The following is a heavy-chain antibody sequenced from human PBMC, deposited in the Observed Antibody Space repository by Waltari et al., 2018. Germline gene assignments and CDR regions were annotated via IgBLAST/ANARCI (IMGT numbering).Heavy chain of an antibody. CDR3: AKAVQPDYFYMDV. CDR1: CFTFTCYV. V-gene: IGHV3-23*01. J-gene: IGHJ6*03. D-gene: IGHD1-1*01. CDR2: IRSSSSVT. Sequence: VLLSASGALLLSPFVLLGLFCAASCFTFTCYVISWVRKAPVKGVEWVTSIRSSSSVTYYAEYVKGRFTISRDSSKNTLYLQMNRLRAKDTAVFYCAKAVQPDYFYMDVWGKGTPVTVS.